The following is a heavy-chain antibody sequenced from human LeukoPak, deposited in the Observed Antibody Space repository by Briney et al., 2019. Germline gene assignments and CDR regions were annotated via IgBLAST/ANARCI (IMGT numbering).Heavy chain of an antibody. CDR3: ARVRWGGLYYFDY. CDR2: ISSDGRST. V-gene: IGHV3-74*01. J-gene: IGHJ4*02. Sequence: GGSLRLSCAASGFTFSSYWMHWVRQAPGKGLLGVSRISSDGRSTNYADSVKGRFTISRDNAKNTLYLQMNSLRAEDTAVYYCARVRWGGLYYFDYWGQGTLVTVSS. D-gene: IGHD3-16*01. CDR1: GFTFSSYW.